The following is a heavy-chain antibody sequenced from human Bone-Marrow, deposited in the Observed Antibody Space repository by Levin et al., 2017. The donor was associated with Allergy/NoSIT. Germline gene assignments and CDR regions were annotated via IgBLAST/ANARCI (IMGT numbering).Heavy chain of an antibody. Sequence: ESLKISCAASGFTFNLYWMNWIRQAPGKGLEWVANIEKDGNEMHYVDSVEGRFTISRDNAKNVLYLEMSSLRVEDTALYYCGTDVGIAVADRNYWGQGVLVTVSS. V-gene: IGHV3-7*01. CDR2: IEKDGNEM. CDR1: GFTFNLYW. J-gene: IGHJ4*02. CDR3: GTDVGIAVADRNY. D-gene: IGHD6-19*01.